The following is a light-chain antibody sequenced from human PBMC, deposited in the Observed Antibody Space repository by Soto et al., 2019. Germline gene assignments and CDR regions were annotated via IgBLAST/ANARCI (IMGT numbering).Light chain of an antibody. V-gene: IGKV4-1*01. CDR3: QHYYSSPFP. CDR1: QSVLYTSNNKNY. CDR2: WAS. Sequence: IVMTQSQDSLAVSLGERATINCKSSQSVLYTSNNKNYLAWYQHKPGQPPKLLISWASSRESGVPDRFSGSGSGTDFTLTISSLQAEYLAVYYCQHYYSSPFPFDPGTKVDI. J-gene: IGKJ3*01.